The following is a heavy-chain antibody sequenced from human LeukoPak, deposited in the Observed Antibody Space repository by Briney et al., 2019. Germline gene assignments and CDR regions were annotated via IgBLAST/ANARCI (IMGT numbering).Heavy chain of an antibody. CDR3: ARDSYGGTTGY. CDR2: TSAYNGNT. CDR1: GYTFTSYG. Sequence: ASVKVSCKASGYTFTSYGISWVRRAPGQGLEWMGWTSAYNGNTNYAQILQGRVTMTTDTSTSTAYMELRSLRSDDTAVYYCARDSYGGTTGYWGQGTLVTVSS. V-gene: IGHV1-18*01. J-gene: IGHJ4*02. D-gene: IGHD4-23*01.